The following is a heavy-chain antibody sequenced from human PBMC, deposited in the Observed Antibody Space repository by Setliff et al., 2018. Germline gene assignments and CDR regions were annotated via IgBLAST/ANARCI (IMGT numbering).Heavy chain of an antibody. CDR1: GFTFSSHW. V-gene: IGHV3-33*08. Sequence: PGGSLRLSCAASGFTFSSHWMHWVRQAPGKGLEWVAVIWHDGGEKYYADSVKGRFTISRDNSKNTLYLQMNSLSAEDTAVYYCARTCSGSTCHAGLDYWGQGIPVTVSS. D-gene: IGHD6-19*01. J-gene: IGHJ4*02. CDR3: ARTCSGSTCHAGLDY. CDR2: IWHDGGEK.